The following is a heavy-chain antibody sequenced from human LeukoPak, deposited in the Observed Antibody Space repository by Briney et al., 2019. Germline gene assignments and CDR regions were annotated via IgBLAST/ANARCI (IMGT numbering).Heavy chain of an antibody. D-gene: IGHD3-3*01. CDR2: IYYSGST. J-gene: IGHJ4*02. CDR1: GGSVSSGSYY. CDR3: ARASWRGYYYRY. Sequence: KPSETLSLTCTVSGGSVSSGSYYWSWIRQPPGKGLEWIGYIYYSGSTNYNPSLKSRVTISVDTSKNQFSLKLSSVTAADTAVYYCARASWRGYYYRYWGQGTLVTVSS. V-gene: IGHV4-61*01.